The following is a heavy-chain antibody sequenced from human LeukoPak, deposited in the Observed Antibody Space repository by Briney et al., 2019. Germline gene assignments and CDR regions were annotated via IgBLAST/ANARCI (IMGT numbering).Heavy chain of an antibody. CDR3: ARDVQAWGTDYYYYYMDV. J-gene: IGHJ6*03. D-gene: IGHD7-27*01. CDR2: ISYDGSNK. Sequence: PGGSLRLSCAASGFTFSSYAMHWVRQAPGKGLEWVAVISYDGSNKYYADSVKGRFTISRDNSKNTLYLQMNSLRAEDTSVYYCARDVQAWGTDYYYYYMDVWGKGTTVTVSS. V-gene: IGHV3-30-3*01. CDR1: GFTFSSYA.